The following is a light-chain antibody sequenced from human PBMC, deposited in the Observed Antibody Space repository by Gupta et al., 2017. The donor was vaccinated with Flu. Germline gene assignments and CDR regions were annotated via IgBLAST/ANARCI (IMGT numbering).Light chain of an antibody. V-gene: IGKV1-39*01. J-gene: IGKJ2*01. Sequence: DIQMTQSPSSLSASVGDRVSITCRASQSISSSLNWYQQKPGKAPKLLIYTASSLQSGVPSRFSGSGSGTDFTLTITSLQTEDFATYYCQQSYSTPYTFGQGTKLEIK. CDR3: QQSYSTPYT. CDR2: TAS. CDR1: QSISSS.